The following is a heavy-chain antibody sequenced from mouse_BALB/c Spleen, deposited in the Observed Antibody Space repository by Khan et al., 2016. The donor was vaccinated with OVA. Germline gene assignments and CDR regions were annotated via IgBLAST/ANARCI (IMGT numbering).Heavy chain of an antibody. CDR3: ERRGQRWDFDY. CDR2: INPSTGYT. J-gene: IGHJ2*01. D-gene: IGHD1-1*01. CDR1: GYTFINYW. Sequence: QVRLQQSGAELAKPGASVKMSCKASGYTFINYWILWVKQRPGQGLEWIGYINPSTGYTESNQTFKDKATLTAATSSSTAYMQLRSLTSEDSAVFYGERRGQRWDFDYWGQGTTLTGAS. V-gene: IGHV1-7*01.